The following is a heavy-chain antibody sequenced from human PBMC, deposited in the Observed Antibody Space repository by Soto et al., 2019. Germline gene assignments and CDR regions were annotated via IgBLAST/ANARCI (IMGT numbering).Heavy chain of an antibody. V-gene: IGHV4-30-2*01. CDR1: GDTISTGGYS. Sequence: SETLSLTCGVSGDTISTGGYSWAWIRQPPGKALEWIGHTYHSGSSYYNPSLKSRVTISVDRSKNQFSLKLSSVTAADTAVYYCARVPGPWGQGTLVTVSS. CDR3: ARVPGP. J-gene: IGHJ5*02. CDR2: TYHSGSS.